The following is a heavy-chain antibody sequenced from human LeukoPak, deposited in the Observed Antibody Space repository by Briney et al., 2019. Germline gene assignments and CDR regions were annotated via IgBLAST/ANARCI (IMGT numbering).Heavy chain of an antibody. D-gene: IGHD3-3*01. CDR3: AKSIEWLLTLGDYFDY. J-gene: IGHJ4*02. V-gene: IGHV3-23*01. Sequence: GGSLRLSCAASGFTFSSYAMSWVRQAPGKGLEWVSAISGSGGSTYYADSVKGRFTISRDNSKNTLYLQMNSLRAEDTAVYYCAKSIEWLLTLGDYFDYWGQGTLVTVSS. CDR2: ISGSGGST. CDR1: GFTFSSYA.